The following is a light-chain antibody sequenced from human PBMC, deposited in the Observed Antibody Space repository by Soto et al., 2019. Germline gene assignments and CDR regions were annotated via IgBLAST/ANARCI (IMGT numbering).Light chain of an antibody. J-gene: IGKJ1*01. CDR1: QSVAYD. Sequence: DIQMSQSPSSLSASVRDRVSITCQASQSVAYDLNWYQQKPGKAPKLLIYSASSLQSGVPSRFSGSGSGTDFTLTISSLQPEDFATYDCQQSYSTPWTFGQGTKVEMK. V-gene: IGKV1-39*01. CDR2: SAS. CDR3: QQSYSTPWT.